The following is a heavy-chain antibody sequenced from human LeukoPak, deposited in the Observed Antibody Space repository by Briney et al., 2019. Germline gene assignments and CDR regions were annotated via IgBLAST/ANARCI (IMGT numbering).Heavy chain of an antibody. CDR2: IYYSGST. Sequence: SETLSLTCTVSGGSISSSSYYWGWIRQPPGKGLEWIGSIYYSGSTYYNPSLKSRVTISVDTSKNQFSLKLSSVTAADTAVYYCARVSDGYGGNPSPEDAFDIWGQGTMVTVSS. J-gene: IGHJ3*02. CDR1: GGSISSSSYY. CDR3: ARVSDGYGGNPSPEDAFDI. D-gene: IGHD4-23*01. V-gene: IGHV4-39*07.